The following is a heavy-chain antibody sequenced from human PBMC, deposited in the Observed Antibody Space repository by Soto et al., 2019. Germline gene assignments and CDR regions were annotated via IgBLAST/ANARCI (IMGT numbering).Heavy chain of an antibody. Sequence: ASVKVSCKASGYTFTSYGISWVRQAPGQGLEWMGWISAYNGNTNYAQKLQGRVTMTTDTSTSTAYMELRSLRSADTAVYYCARAYRIEARGCYYYIDVWGKGTTVTVSS. D-gene: IGHD6-6*01. CDR2: ISAYNGNT. V-gene: IGHV1-18*01. CDR1: GYTFTSYG. J-gene: IGHJ6*03. CDR3: ARAYRIEARGCYYYIDV.